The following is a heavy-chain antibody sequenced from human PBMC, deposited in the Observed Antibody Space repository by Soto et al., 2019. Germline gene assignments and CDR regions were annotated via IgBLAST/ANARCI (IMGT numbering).Heavy chain of an antibody. D-gene: IGHD1-26*01. CDR1: GFTFSNYG. CDR3: AKARVRIVGANSFDY. J-gene: IGHJ4*02. CDR2: ISDDGDKR. V-gene: IGHV3-30*18. Sequence: GGSLRLSCGVSGFTFSNYGMHWVRQPPGKGLEWVALISDDGDKRYYADSVRGRLIISRDNSKDTLYLQMNSLGPDDTAVYFCAKARVRIVGANSFDYWGQGTLLTVSS.